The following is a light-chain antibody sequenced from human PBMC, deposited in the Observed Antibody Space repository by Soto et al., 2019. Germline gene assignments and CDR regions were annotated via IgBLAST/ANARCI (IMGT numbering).Light chain of an antibody. CDR2: GAS. CDR3: QQYGSSPPIT. Sequence: EIVLTQSPGSLPLSPGERVTLSCRASQSVSSSYLAWYQQKPGQAPRLLIYGASSRATGIPDRFSGSGSGTDFTLTISRLEPEDFAVYYCQQYGSSPPITFGQGTRLEIK. V-gene: IGKV3-20*01. J-gene: IGKJ5*01. CDR1: QSVSSSY.